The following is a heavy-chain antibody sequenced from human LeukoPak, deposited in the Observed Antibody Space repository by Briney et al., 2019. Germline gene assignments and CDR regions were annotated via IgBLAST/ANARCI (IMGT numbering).Heavy chain of an antibody. V-gene: IGHV4-59*08. CDR3: ARRGTYGDYDC. J-gene: IGHJ4*02. CDR2: IYYTGST. Sequence: SETLSLTCTVSGDSISSSYWNWIRQPPGKGLEWIGYIYYTGSTNYNPSLRSRVTISVDTSKNQVSLKLSSVTAADTAVYYCARRGTYGDYDCWGRGTLVTVSS. D-gene: IGHD4-17*01. CDR1: GDSISSSY.